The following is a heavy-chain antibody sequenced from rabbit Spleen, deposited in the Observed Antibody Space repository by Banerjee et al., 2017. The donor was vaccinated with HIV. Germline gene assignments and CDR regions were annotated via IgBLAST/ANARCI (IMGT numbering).Heavy chain of an antibody. V-gene: IGHV1S40*01. CDR1: GFSLSSSYY. D-gene: IGHD8-1*01. CDR2: IYTSSGNT. CDR3: ARDTGSSFSSYGMDL. J-gene: IGHJ6*01. Sequence: QQLVESGGGLVKPGASLTLTCTASGFSLSSSYYMCWVRQAPGKGVELIACIYTSSGNTYYATWAKGRFTCSKTSSTTVTLQMTSLTAADTATYFCARDTGSSFSSYGMDLWGQGTLVTVS.